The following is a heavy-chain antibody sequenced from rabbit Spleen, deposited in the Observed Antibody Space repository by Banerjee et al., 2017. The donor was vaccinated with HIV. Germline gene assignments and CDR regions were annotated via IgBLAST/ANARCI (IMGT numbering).Heavy chain of an antibody. CDR1: GFSFSSSYW. Sequence: QEQLEESGGGLVKPEGSLTLTCTASGFSFSSSYWICWVRQAPGKGLEWIACIYGGSSGSTYYASWAKGRFTISKTSSTTVTLQMTSLTAADTATYFCARDRTNGDVIGWNFGWWGPGTLVTVS. CDR3: ARDRTNGDVIGWNFGW. D-gene: IGHD2-1*01. CDR2: IYGGSSGST. J-gene: IGHJ4*01. V-gene: IGHV1S45*01.